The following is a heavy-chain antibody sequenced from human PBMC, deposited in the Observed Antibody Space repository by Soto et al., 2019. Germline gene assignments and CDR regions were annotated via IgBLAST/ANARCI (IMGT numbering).Heavy chain of an antibody. Sequence: QVQLQESGPGLVKPSETLSLTCTVSGGSISSYYWSWIRQPAGKGLEWIGRIYTSGSTNYNPSLKSRVTMSVDTSKNQFSLKLGSVTAADTAVYYCARDSGDTMVRGVNWFDPWGQGTLVTVSS. J-gene: IGHJ5*02. V-gene: IGHV4-4*07. CDR2: IYTSGST. D-gene: IGHD3-10*01. CDR3: ARDSGDTMVRGVNWFDP. CDR1: GGSISSYY.